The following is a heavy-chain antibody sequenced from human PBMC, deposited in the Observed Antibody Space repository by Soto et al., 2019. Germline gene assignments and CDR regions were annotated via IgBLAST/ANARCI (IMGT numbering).Heavy chain of an antibody. J-gene: IGHJ4*02. CDR3: ATIVGANDY. CDR1: GGSIYTYS. V-gene: IGHV4-4*07. CDR2: IYSSGSA. Sequence: SETLSLTCTVSGGSIYTYSWTWLRQPAGKGLEWIGHIYSSGSANYNPSLKSRVSMSVDTSKDQFSLKLNSVTAADTAVYYCATIVGANDYWGQGALVTVSS. D-gene: IGHD1-26*01.